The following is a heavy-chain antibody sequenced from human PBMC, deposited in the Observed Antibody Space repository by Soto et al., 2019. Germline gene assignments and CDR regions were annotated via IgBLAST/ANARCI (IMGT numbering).Heavy chain of an antibody. V-gene: IGHV5-51*01. CDR2: IFPSDSDT. D-gene: IGHD5-12*01. CDR1: GYPFTNSW. CDR3: ARHGYSGFDWPFDY. Sequence: GESVKTSCKASGYPFTNSWLCWLRQIPGKGLEWMGIIFPSDSDTRYSPSFQGQVTMSADESISTAYLQWSSLKASDTAMYYCARHGYSGFDWPFDYWGQGTLVTVSS. J-gene: IGHJ4*02.